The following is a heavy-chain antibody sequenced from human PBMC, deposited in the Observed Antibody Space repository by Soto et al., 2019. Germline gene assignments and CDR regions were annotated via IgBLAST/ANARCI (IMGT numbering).Heavy chain of an antibody. V-gene: IGHV3-23*01. CDR1: GFTFSNYA. CDR3: AKSGFCSTISCFDFYYYAMDV. D-gene: IGHD2-2*01. Sequence: GGSLRLSCAASGFTFSNYAMSWVRQSPGKGLERVSAISASGASTYYADSVKGRFTISRDNSKSTLYLQMNSLRAEDTAVYYCAKSGFCSTISCFDFYYYAMDVWGQGTTVTVSS. J-gene: IGHJ6*02. CDR2: ISASGAST.